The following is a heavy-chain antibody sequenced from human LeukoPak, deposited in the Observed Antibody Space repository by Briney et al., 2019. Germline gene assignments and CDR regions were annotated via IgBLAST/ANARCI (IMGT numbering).Heavy chain of an antibody. J-gene: IGHJ5*02. D-gene: IGHD3-22*01. Sequence: SETLSLTCTVSGGSISSSSYYWGWIRQPPGKGLEWIGSIYYSGSTYYNPFLKSRVTISVDTSKNQFSLKLSSVTAADTAVYYCARQRRAGYYDSSGYYSRWFDPWGQGTLVTVSS. CDR3: ARQRRAGYYDSSGYYSRWFDP. CDR2: IYYSGST. CDR1: GGSISSSSYY. V-gene: IGHV4-39*01.